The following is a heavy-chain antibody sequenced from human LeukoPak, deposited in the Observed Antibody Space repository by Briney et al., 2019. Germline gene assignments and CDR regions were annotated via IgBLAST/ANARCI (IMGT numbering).Heavy chain of an antibody. D-gene: IGHD6-19*01. Sequence: EASVKVSCKASGYTFTGYYMHWVRQAPGQGLEWMGRINPNSGGTNYAQKLQGRVTMTTDTSTSTAYMELRSLRSDDTAVYYCARDIPYSSGLNYYYYYGMDVWGQGTTVTVSS. CDR2: INPNSGGT. CDR1: GYTFTGYY. V-gene: IGHV1-2*06. CDR3: ARDIPYSSGLNYYYYYGMDV. J-gene: IGHJ6*02.